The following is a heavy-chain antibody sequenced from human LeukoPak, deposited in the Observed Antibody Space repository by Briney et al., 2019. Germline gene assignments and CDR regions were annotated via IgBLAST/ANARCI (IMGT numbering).Heavy chain of an antibody. D-gene: IGHD3-16*01. CDR2: ISRSSSYI. J-gene: IGHJ4*02. CDR3: AREGVGVSHYFDY. CDR1: GFTFSNYN. V-gene: IGHV3-21*01. Sequence: PGGSLRLSCAASGFTFSNYNMNWVRQAPGEGLEWVSSISRSSSYIYNADSVKGRFTISRDNAKNSLYLQMNSLRAEDTALYYCAREGVGVSHYFDYWGQGTLVTVSS.